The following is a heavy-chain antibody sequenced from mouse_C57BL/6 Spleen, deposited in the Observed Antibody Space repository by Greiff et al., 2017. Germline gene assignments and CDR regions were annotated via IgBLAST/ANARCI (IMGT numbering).Heavy chain of an antibody. CDR2: IDPSDSYT. V-gene: IGHV1-59*01. CDR3: ARGDYYGSDWYVDV. J-gene: IGHJ1*03. CDR1: GYTFTSYW. D-gene: IGHD1-1*01. Sequence: QVQLQQPGAELVRPGTSVKLSCKASGYTFTSYWMHWVKQRPGQGLEWIGVIDPSDSYTNYNQKFKGKATLTVDTSSSTAYMQLSSLTSEDSAVYYCARGDYYGSDWYVDVWGTGTTVTVSS.